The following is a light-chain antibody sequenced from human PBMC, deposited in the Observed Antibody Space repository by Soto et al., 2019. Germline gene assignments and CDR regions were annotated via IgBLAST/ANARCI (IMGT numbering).Light chain of an antibody. CDR2: GNS. J-gene: IGLJ2*01. CDR3: QSYDGSLSGHVV. V-gene: IGLV1-40*01. Sequence: QPVLTQPPSVSGAPGQRVTISCTGSSSNIGAGYDVHWYQQLPGTAPKLLIYGNSNRPSGVPDRFSGSKSGTSASLAITGLKAEDEADYYCQSYDGSLSGHVVFGGGTKLTVL. CDR1: SSNIGAGYD.